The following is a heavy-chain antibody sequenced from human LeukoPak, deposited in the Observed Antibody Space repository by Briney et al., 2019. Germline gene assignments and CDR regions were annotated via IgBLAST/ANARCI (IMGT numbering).Heavy chain of an antibody. J-gene: IGHJ4*02. D-gene: IGHD3-16*01. CDR1: GFTVSTNY. V-gene: IGHV3-53*01. CDR2: IYSGGST. Sequence: PGGSLRLSCAASGFTVSTNYMTWVRQAPGKGLEWVSVIYSGGSTRYADSVKGRFTISRDNSKNTLYLQMNSLRAEDTAVYYCARLIGDVWGKYFDNWGQGTLVTVSS. CDR3: ARLIGDVWGKYFDN.